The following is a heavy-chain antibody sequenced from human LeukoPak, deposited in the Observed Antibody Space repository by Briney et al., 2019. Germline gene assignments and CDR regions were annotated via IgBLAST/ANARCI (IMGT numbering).Heavy chain of an antibody. CDR2: IHYSGST. V-gene: IGHV4-59*11. CDR1: GGSISSHY. CDR3: AGGTGPYNWFDP. Sequence: SETLSLTCTVSGGSISSHYWSWIRQPPGKGLEWIGYIHYSGSTNYIPSLKSRVTISVDTSKNQFSLKLSSVPAADTAVYYCAGGTGPYNWFDPWGQGTLVTVSS. D-gene: IGHD1-1*01. J-gene: IGHJ5*02.